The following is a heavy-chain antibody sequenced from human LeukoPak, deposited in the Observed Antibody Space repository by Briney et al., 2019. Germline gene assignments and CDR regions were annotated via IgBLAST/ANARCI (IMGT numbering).Heavy chain of an antibody. J-gene: IGHJ4*02. V-gene: IGHV3-21*01. Sequence: GGSLRLSCAVSAFTFSSYSMNWVRQAPGKGLEWVSSISSSSSYIYYADSVKGRFTISRDNAKNSLYLQMNSLRAEDTAVYYCATKGSDYDFWSGYVYGSGSPSDYWGQGTLVTVSS. D-gene: IGHD3-3*01. CDR1: AFTFSSYS. CDR2: ISSSSSYI. CDR3: ATKGSDYDFWSGYVYGSGSPSDY.